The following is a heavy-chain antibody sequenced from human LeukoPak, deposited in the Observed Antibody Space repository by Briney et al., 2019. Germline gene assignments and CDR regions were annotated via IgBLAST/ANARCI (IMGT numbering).Heavy chain of an antibody. CDR1: GYTFTGYY. D-gene: IGHD2-2*01. CDR3: AVDQGRPAGDAFDY. J-gene: IGHJ4*02. CDR2: INPNSGGT. V-gene: IGHV1-2*02. Sequence: ASVKVSCKASGYTFTGYYMHWVRQAPGQGLEWMGWINPNSGGTNYAQKFQGRVTLTRDTSITTAYMELSRLTSGDTAVYFCAVDQGRPAGDAFDYWGQGTLVTVSS.